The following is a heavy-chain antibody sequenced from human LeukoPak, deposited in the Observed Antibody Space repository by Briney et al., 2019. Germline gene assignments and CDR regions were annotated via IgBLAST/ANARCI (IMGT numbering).Heavy chain of an antibody. CDR1: GYTFTSYG. Sequence: ASVKVSCKASGYTFTSYGISWVRQAPGQGLEWMGWINTSNGSRNYAQNLQGRVTMTTDTSTNTAYMELRSLRSDDAAIYYCATAVTDAYHDYWGQGTLVTVSS. J-gene: IGHJ4*02. CDR2: INTSNGSR. D-gene: IGHD5-24*01. CDR3: ATAVTDAYHDY. V-gene: IGHV1-18*01.